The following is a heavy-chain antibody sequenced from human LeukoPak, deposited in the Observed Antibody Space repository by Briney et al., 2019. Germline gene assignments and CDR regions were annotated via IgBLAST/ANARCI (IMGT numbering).Heavy chain of an antibody. CDR3: ARRVDYDILTGPGYFDY. CDR2: IYYSGST. CDR1: GGSISSSSYY. V-gene: IGHV4-39*01. Sequence: SETLSLTCTVSGGSISSSSYYWGWIRQPPGKGLEWIGSIYYSGSTYYNPSLKSRVTISVDTSKNQFSLKLSSVTAADTAVYYCARRVDYDILTGPGYFDYWGQGTLVTVSS. J-gene: IGHJ4*02. D-gene: IGHD3-9*01.